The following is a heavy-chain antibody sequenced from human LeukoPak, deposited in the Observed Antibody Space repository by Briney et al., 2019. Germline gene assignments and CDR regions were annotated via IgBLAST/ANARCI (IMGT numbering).Heavy chain of an antibody. CDR3: ARGSGSGSYNFDY. J-gene: IGHJ4*02. CDR2: ITSSSSYI. V-gene: IGHV3-21*01. Sequence: GGSLRLSCAASGFTFSSSIMNWVRQAPGKGPEWVSSITSSSSYIYYADSVKGRFTISRDNAKNSLYLQMNSLRAEDTAVYYCARGSGSGSYNFDYWGQGTLVTVSS. CDR1: GFTFSSSI. D-gene: IGHD3-10*01.